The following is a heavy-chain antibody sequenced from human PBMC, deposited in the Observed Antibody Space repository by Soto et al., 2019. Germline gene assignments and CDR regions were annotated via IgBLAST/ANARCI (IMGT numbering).Heavy chain of an antibody. J-gene: IGHJ4*02. Sequence: PGESLKISCKGSGYSFTSYWIGWVRQMPGKGLEWMGIIYPGDSDTRYSPSFQGQVTISADKSISTAYLQWSSLKASDTAMYYCARLVLNYYDSSGYSAYTYFDYWGQGTLVTVSS. CDR1: GYSFTSYW. D-gene: IGHD3-22*01. CDR2: IYPGDSDT. V-gene: IGHV5-51*01. CDR3: ARLVLNYYDSSGYSAYTYFDY.